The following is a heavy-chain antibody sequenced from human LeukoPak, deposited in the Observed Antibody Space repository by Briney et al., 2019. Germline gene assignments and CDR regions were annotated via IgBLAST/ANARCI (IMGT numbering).Heavy chain of an antibody. J-gene: IGHJ4*02. V-gene: IGHV4-34*01. Sequence: PSETLSLTCAVYGGSFSGYYWSWIRQPPGRGLEWIGEINHSGSTNYNPSLKSRVTISVDTSKNQFSLKLSSVTAADTAVYYCARLSYYGSGVPDEFDYWGQGTLVTVSS. CDR1: GGSFSGYY. CDR3: ARLSYYGSGVPDEFDY. D-gene: IGHD3-10*01. CDR2: INHSGST.